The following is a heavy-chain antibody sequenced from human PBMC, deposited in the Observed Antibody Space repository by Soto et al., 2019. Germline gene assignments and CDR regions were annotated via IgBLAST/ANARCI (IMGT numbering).Heavy chain of an antibody. CDR3: SSNLHGITGSKYAFDI. J-gene: IGHJ3*02. CDR2: IDPSDYYT. CDR1: GYSFTSYW. Sequence: PGASLKISCKGSGYSFTSYWISWVRQMPGKGLEWMGRIDPSDYYTNYSPSFQGHVTISADKSISTAYLQWSSLKASDTAMSYCSSNLHGITGSKYAFDIWGQGTMVTVSS. V-gene: IGHV5-10-1*01. D-gene: IGHD1-7*01.